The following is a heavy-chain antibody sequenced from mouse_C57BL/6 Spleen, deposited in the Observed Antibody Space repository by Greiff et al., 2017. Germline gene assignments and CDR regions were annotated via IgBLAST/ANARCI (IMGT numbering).Heavy chain of an antibody. CDR3: ARLDYGYERGFAY. D-gene: IGHD2-2*01. V-gene: IGHV1-53*01. CDR1: GYTFTSYW. Sequence: VQLQQPGTELVKPGASVKLSCKASGYTFTSYWMHWVKQRPGQGLEWIGNINPSNGGTNYNEKFKSKDTLTVDKSSSTAYMQLSSLTSEDSAVYYCARLDYGYERGFAYWGQGTLVTVSA. CDR2: INPSNGGT. J-gene: IGHJ3*01.